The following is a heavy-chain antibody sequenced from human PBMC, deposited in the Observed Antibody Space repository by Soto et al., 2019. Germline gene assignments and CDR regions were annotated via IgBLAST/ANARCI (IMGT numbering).Heavy chain of an antibody. CDR3: ARIHDSSGYYYFDWFDP. D-gene: IGHD3-22*01. CDR2: IYISEVT. V-gene: IGHV4-4*07. J-gene: IGHJ5*02. CDR1: GGSISSYY. Sequence: AYTLSLTCTVSGGSISSYYWSWIRQPAGKGLDWVGRIYISEVTNYNPSLKSRVTMSVDTSNNQFALTLSSVTGAETAVYSWARIHDSSGYYYFDWFDPWGKGTLVTVSS.